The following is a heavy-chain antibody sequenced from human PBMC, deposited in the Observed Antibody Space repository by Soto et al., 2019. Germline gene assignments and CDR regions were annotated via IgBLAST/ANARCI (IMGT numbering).Heavy chain of an antibody. Sequence: QLHLVQSGAVVKKPGASVTVSCSASGYPVTAYYMHWVRQAPGRGLEWMGGINPATGAAKYTQTFRCRVTMARDTSTSTVFMELSGLTSEDRAFFYCARGGGVGVAGSAAFDMWGQGTLVTVSS. CDR3: ARGGGVGVAGSAAFDM. CDR2: INPATGAA. D-gene: IGHD3-3*01. V-gene: IGHV1-2*02. CDR1: GYPVTAYY. J-gene: IGHJ3*02.